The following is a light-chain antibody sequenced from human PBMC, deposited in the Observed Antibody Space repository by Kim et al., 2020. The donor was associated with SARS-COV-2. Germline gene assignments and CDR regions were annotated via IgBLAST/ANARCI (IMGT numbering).Light chain of an antibody. CDR1: ERLPRDY. J-gene: IGKJ2*01. CDR3: QQYHWAPDT. Sequence: EIVLTQSPVTLSLSPGERATLSCRASERLPRDYLAWFQQKPGQAPRLLIFDASYRAPGVPDRFIGSGSGTDFTLTISRLEPEDFAVYFCQQYHWAPDTFGQGTKLEI. CDR2: DAS. V-gene: IGKV3-20*01.